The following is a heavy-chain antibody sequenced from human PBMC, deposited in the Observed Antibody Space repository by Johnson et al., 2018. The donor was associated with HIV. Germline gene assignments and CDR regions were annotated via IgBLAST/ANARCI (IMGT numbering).Heavy chain of an antibody. Sequence: QMQLVESGGGVVQPGRSLRLSCAASGFTFSSYAMHWVRQAPGKGLEWVAVISYDGSNKYYADSVKGRFTISRDNSKNTLYLQMNSLRAEDTAVYYCAKVGIVGATTGAFDIWGQGTMVTVSS. D-gene: IGHD1-26*01. CDR1: GFTFSSYA. J-gene: IGHJ3*02. CDR3: AKVGIVGATTGAFDI. V-gene: IGHV3-30*04. CDR2: ISYDGSNK.